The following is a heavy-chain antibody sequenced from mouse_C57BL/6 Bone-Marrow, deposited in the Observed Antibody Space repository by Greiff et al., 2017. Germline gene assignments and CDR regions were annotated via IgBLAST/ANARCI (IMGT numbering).Heavy chain of an antibody. CDR1: GYTFTSYW. CDR3: AREGYYFDY. CDR2: IDPSDSYT. Sequence: VQLQQPGAELVMPGASVKLSCKASGYTFTSYWMHWVKQRPGQGLEWIGEIDPSDSYTNYNQKFKGKSTLTVDKSSSTAYMQLSSLTSEDSAVYYCAREGYYFDYWGQGTTLTVPS. J-gene: IGHJ2*01. V-gene: IGHV1-69*01.